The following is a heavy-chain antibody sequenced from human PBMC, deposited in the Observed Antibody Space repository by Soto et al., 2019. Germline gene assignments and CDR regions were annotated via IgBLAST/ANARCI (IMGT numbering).Heavy chain of an antibody. CDR3: ARKPGVASNNWFDP. CDR2: IHYTGST. D-gene: IGHD6-13*01. CDR1: GASISSYY. V-gene: IGHV4-59*01. J-gene: IGHJ5*02. Sequence: PSETLSLTCTVSGASISSYYWSWLRQPPGKGLEWIGYIHYTGSTNYNPSLKSRVTISVDTSKTQFSLRLTSVTAADTAVYYCARKPGVASNNWFDPWGQGTLVTVSS.